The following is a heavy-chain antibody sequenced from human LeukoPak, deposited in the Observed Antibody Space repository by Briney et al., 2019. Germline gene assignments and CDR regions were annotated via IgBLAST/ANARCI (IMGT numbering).Heavy chain of an antibody. Sequence: SETLSLTCTVSGGSISSYYRSWIRQPPGKGLEWIGYIYYSGSTNYNPSLKSRVTISVDTSKNQFSLKLSSVTAADTAVSYCASLMGATDYYYYGMDVWGQGTTVTVSS. D-gene: IGHD1-26*01. V-gene: IGHV4-59*01. CDR1: GGSISSYY. J-gene: IGHJ6*02. CDR2: IYYSGST. CDR3: ASLMGATDYYYYGMDV.